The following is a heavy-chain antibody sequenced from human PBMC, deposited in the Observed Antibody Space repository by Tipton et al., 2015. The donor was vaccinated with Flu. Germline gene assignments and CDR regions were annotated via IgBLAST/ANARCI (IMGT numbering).Heavy chain of an antibody. D-gene: IGHD3-22*01. Sequence: AVSGFTFSSYAMSWVRQAPGKGLEWVSAISGSGGSTYYADSVKGRFTISRDNSKNTLYLQMNSLRAEDTAVYYCAKDPLYDSSGIDAFDIWGQGTMVTVSS. CDR3: AKDPLYDSSGIDAFDI. J-gene: IGHJ3*02. CDR2: ISGSGGST. V-gene: IGHV3-23*01. CDR1: GFTFSSYA.